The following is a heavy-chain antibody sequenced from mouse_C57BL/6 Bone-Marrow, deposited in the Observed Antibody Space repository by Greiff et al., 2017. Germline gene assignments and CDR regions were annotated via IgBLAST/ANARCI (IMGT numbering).Heavy chain of an antibody. V-gene: IGHV14-1*01. D-gene: IGHD2-1*01. Sequence: VQLKQSGAELVRPGASVKLSCTASGFNIKDYYMHWVKQRPEQGLEWIGRIDPEDGDTEYAPKFQGKATMTADTSSNTAYLQLSSLTSENTAVYYCTTEGAGNWGYAMDYWGQGTSVTVSS. CDR3: TTEGAGNWGYAMDY. CDR1: GFNIKDYY. CDR2: IDPEDGDT. J-gene: IGHJ4*01.